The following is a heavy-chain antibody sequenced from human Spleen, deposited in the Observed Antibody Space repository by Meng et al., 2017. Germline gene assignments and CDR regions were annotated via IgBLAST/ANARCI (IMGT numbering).Heavy chain of an antibody. Sequence: QPQLQESGPGLVKPSEALSLTCSVSGGSISTSGYYWGWIRQPPGKGLEWIGSIGHSGITYYTPSLKSRVTISVDTSENQFSLKLSSVTAADTAVYYCVREGLAGTGTPSDAWGQGTLVTVSS. D-gene: IGHD3-10*01. CDR3: VREGLAGTGTPSDA. CDR2: IGHSGIT. J-gene: IGHJ5*02. CDR1: GGSISTSGYY. V-gene: IGHV4-39*02.